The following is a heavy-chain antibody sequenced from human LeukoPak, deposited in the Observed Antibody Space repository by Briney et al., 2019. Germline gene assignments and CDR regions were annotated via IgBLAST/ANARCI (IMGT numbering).Heavy chain of an antibody. V-gene: IGHV3-23*01. CDR2: TVGGRPDT. CDR3: TKAPLRSCSGASCYPFDY. CDR1: GFTFSNYA. J-gene: IGHJ4*02. D-gene: IGHD2-15*01. Sequence: PGGSLRLSCAASGFTFSNYAMSWVRQTPGKGLEWVAATVGGRPDTYHAESVKGRFTVSRDDSRDTLFLQMNRLSVDDTAIYYCTKAPLRSCSGASCYPFDYWGQGTLVTVSS.